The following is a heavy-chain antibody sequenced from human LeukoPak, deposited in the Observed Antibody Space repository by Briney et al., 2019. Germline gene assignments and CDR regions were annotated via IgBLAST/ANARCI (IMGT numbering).Heavy chain of an antibody. CDR2: IIPILSIA. J-gene: IGHJ6*02. D-gene: IGHD1-14*01. Sequence: SVKVSCKASAATFSSYAISWVRQAPGQGLELMGRIIPILSIANYAQKFPGRVTITADKTTSTAYMELSSLRTEETAVYYCAKTPNRGPPTIYYYYYYCMDVWGQGTTVTVSS. CDR1: AATFSSYA. CDR3: AKTPNRGPPTIYYYYYYCMDV. V-gene: IGHV1-69*04.